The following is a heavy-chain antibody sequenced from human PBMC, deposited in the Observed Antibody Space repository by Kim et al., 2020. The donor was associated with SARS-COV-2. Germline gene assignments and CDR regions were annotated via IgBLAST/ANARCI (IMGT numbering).Heavy chain of an antibody. CDR3: ARDRGSSGPSDY. Sequence: YYADSVKGRFTISRDNSKNTLYLQMNSLRAEDTAVYYWARDRGSSGPSDYWGQGTLVTVSS. D-gene: IGHD3-22*01. V-gene: IGHV3-33*01. J-gene: IGHJ4*02.